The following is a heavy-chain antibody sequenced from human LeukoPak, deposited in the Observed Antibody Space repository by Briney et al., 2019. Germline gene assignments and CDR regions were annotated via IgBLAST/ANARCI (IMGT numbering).Heavy chain of an antibody. CDR1: GFTFSSYA. Sequence: PGGSLRLSCAASGFTFSSYAMSWVRQAPGKGLEWVSAISGSGGSTYYADSVKGRFTISRDNSKNTLYLQMNSLRAEDTAVYYCAKVGHSYDFWSGLHDAFDIWGQGTMVTVSS. D-gene: IGHD3-3*01. CDR2: ISGSGGST. CDR3: AKVGHSYDFWSGLHDAFDI. J-gene: IGHJ3*02. V-gene: IGHV3-23*01.